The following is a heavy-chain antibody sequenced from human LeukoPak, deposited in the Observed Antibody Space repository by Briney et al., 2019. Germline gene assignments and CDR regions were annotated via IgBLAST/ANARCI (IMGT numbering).Heavy chain of an antibody. J-gene: IGHJ4*02. CDR2: IYHSGST. V-gene: IGHV4-4*02. D-gene: IGHD3-10*01. CDR1: GGSISSSNW. CDR3: ASRINYYGSGRYFDY. Sequence: SGTLSLTCAVSGGSISSSNWWSWVRQPPGKGLEWIGEIYHSGSTNYNPSLKSRLTISVDTSKNQFSLKLSSVTAADTAVYYCASRINYYGSGRYFDYWGQGTLVTVSS.